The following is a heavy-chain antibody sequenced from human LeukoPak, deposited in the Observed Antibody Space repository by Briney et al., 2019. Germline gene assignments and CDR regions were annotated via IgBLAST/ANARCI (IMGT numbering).Heavy chain of an antibody. D-gene: IGHD3-3*01. Sequence: SETLSLTCTASGGSISGYYWSWIRQPPGKGLEWIGYIYYSGGTYYNPSLKSRVTISVDTSKNQFSLKLSSVTAADTAVYYCARSFSPDFWRGYFAYWGQGTLVTVSS. CDR3: ARSFSPDFWRGYFAY. CDR1: GGSISGYY. J-gene: IGHJ4*02. CDR2: IYYSGGT. V-gene: IGHV4-59*12.